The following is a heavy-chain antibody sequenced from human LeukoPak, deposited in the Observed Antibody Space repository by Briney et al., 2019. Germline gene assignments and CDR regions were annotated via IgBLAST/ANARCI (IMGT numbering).Heavy chain of an antibody. D-gene: IGHD3-22*01. Sequence: SETLSLTCTVSGGSISSGSYYWSWIRQPAGKGLEWIGRIYTSGSTNYNPSLKSRVTISVDTSKNQFSLKLSSVTAADTAVYYCARGTMTDAFDIWGQGTMVTVSS. CDR1: GGSISSGSYY. CDR2: IYTSGST. V-gene: IGHV4-61*02. J-gene: IGHJ3*02. CDR3: ARGTMTDAFDI.